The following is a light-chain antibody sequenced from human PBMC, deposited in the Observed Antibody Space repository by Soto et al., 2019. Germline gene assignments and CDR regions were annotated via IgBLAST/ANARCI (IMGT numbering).Light chain of an antibody. J-gene: IGKJ1*01. CDR1: QSISSW. Sequence: DIHMTQSPSTLSASVGDRVTITCRASQSISSWLAWYQQKPGKAPNLLIYNTSSLESGVPSRFSGSGSGTEFTLTISSLQPDDFATYYCQHYNGYSWTFGQGTKVEIK. CDR3: QHYNGYSWT. CDR2: NTS. V-gene: IGKV1-5*03.